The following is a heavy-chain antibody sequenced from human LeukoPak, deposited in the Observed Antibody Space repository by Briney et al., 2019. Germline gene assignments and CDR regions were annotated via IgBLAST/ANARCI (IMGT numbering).Heavy chain of an antibody. V-gene: IGHV3-33*01. D-gene: IGHD6-13*01. CDR2: IWYDGSNK. CDR3: ARGHSSSWYGLGAFDI. CDR1: GFTFSSYG. J-gene: IGHJ3*02. Sequence: GGSLRLSCAASGFTFSSYGMHWVRQAPGKGLEWVAVIWYDGSNKYYADSVKGRFTISRDNSKNTLYLQMNSLRAEDTAVYYCARGHSSSWYGLGAFDIWGQGTMVTVSS.